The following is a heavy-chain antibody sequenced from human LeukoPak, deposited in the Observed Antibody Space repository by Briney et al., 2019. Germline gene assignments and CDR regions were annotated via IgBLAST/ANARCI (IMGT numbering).Heavy chain of an antibody. J-gene: IGHJ4*02. CDR1: GFIFSTYA. D-gene: IGHD6-19*01. CDR2: ITGSGGDT. CDR3: AKDGVGSSGPFSY. V-gene: IGHV3-23*01. Sequence: GGSLRLSCAASGFIFSTYATGWVRQAPGKGLEWVSAITGSGGDTYYADSVKGRFTISRDNSKNTLYLQMNSLRAEDTALYYCAKDGVGSSGPFSYWGQGTLVTVSS.